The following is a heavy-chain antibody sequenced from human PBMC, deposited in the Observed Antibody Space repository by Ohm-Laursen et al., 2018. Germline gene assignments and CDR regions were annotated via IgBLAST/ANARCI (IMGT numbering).Heavy chain of an antibody. CDR3: AGRGY. CDR2: INISGT. J-gene: IGHJ4*02. CDR1: GGAISSYY. V-gene: IGHV4-4*07. D-gene: IGHD1-26*01. Sequence: GTLSLTCPISGGAISSYYWSWIRQPAGKGLEWIGRINISGTNYNPSLKSRVTISVDTSKKQFSLNVTSVTAADTAVYYCAGRGYWGQGTLVTVSS.